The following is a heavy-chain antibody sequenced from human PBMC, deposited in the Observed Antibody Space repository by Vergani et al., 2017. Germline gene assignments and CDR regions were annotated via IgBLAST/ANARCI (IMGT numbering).Heavy chain of an antibody. D-gene: IGHD3-16*02. CDR3: ARVMYREEASTGYRLEGMDI. J-gene: IGHJ6*02. CDR1: GGSFNTYY. V-gene: IGHV4-59*13. Sequence: QVQLEESGPGLVKPSETLSLTCTVSGGSFNTYYWSWIRQSPGKGLEWIGYIYSTGSTNYNPSLHSRVTMSVDTSKNQFSLKLRDVTAADTAVYFCARVMYREEASTGYRLEGMDIWGQGTTVTISS. CDR2: IYSTGST.